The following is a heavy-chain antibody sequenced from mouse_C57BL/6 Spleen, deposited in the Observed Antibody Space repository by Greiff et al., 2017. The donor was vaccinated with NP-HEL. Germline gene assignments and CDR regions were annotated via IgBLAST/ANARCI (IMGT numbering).Heavy chain of an antibody. V-gene: IGHV3-6*01. D-gene: IGHD3-3*01. Sequence: EVKLEESGPGLVKPSQSLSLTCSVTGYSITSGYYWNWIRQFPGNKLEWMGYISYDGSNNYNPSLKNRISITRDTSKNQFFLKLNSVTTEDTATYYCARDGLGQGYWGQGTTLTVSS. CDR2: ISYDGSN. CDR1: GYSITSGYY. J-gene: IGHJ2*01. CDR3: ARDGLGQGY.